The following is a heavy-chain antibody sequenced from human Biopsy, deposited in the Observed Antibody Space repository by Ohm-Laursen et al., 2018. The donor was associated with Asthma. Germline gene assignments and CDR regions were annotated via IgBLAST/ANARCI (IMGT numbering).Heavy chain of an antibody. D-gene: IGHD3-3*01. CDR2: ISSSSSTI. CDR3: AKDTEGRYDFWSGLSYNYYGMDV. J-gene: IGHJ6*02. CDR1: GFTFSSYS. Sequence: SLRLSCAASGFTFSSYSMNWVRQAPGKGLEWVSYISSSSSTIYYADSVKGRFTIPRDNAKNSLYLQMDSLRDEDTAVYYCAKDTEGRYDFWSGLSYNYYGMDVWGQGTTVTVSS. V-gene: IGHV3-48*02.